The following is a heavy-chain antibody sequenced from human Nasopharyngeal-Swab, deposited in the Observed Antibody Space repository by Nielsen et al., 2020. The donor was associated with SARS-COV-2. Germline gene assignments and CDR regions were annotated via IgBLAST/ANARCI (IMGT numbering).Heavy chain of an antibody. V-gene: IGHV3-30*03. CDR3: ARDAPAHYGAFY. CDR1: GFTFSSFG. J-gene: IGHJ4*02. CDR2: ISHDASNE. D-gene: IGHD4-17*01. Sequence: LRLSCAASGFTFSSFGMHWVRQAPGKGLEWGASISHDASNEYYGDSVKGRFSISRDSSKNTLYLQMDSLRGEDTAVYYCARDAPAHYGAFYWGRGTLVTVSS.